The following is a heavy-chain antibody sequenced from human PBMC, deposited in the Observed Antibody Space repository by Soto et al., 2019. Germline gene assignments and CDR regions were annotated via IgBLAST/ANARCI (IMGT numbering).Heavy chain of an antibody. CDR3: ARGGGSDSFDY. Sequence: SDTLSLTCTVSGASITFGGYSWSWIRQTPGKGLEWIGYINHLETTFYNPSFESRLTRSIDRAKNQFSLKLHSMSAADRAVYFCARGGGSDSFDYWGQGILVTVSS. CDR1: GASITFGGYS. V-gene: IGHV4-30-2*01. D-gene: IGHD1-26*01. J-gene: IGHJ4*02. CDR2: INHLETT.